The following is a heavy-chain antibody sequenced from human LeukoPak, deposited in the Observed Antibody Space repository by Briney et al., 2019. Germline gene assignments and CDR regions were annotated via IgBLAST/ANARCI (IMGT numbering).Heavy chain of an antibody. J-gene: IGHJ6*02. V-gene: IGHV1-18*01. CDR2: ISAYNGNT. CDR1: GYTFTSYG. Sequence: GASVKVSCTASGYTFTSYGISWVRQAPGQGLEWMGWISAYNGNTNYAQKLQGRVTMTTDTSTSTAYMELRSLRSDDTAVYYCAREKQQLAPDDYYYGMDVWGQGTTVTVSS. D-gene: IGHD6-13*01. CDR3: AREKQQLAPDDYYYGMDV.